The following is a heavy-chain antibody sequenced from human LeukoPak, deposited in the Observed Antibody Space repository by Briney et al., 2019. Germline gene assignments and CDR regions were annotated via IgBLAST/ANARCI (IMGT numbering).Heavy chain of an antibody. D-gene: IGHD2-21*01. CDR1: GGSISSYY. V-gene: IGHV4-38-2*02. J-gene: IGHJ5*02. CDR2: IYHSGST. Sequence: SETLSLTCTVSGGSISSYYWGWIRQPPRKGLEWIGSIYHSGSTYYNPSLKSRVTISVDTSKNQFSLKLSSVTAADTAVYYCARASLIPYNWFDPWGQGTLVTVSS. CDR3: ARASLIPYNWFDP.